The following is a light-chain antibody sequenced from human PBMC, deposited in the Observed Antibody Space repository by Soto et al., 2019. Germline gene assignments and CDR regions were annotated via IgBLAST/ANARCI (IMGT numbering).Light chain of an antibody. Sequence: EIVLTQSPATLSLSPGERATLSCRASQSVSNNYLAWYQQKPGQAPRLLIYGASSRATGIPDRFSGSGSGTDFTLTISRLEPEDCAVYYCQQYGSSRTVGQGSKVDFK. V-gene: IGKV3-20*01. CDR2: GAS. CDR3: QQYGSSRT. CDR1: QSVSNNY. J-gene: IGKJ1*01.